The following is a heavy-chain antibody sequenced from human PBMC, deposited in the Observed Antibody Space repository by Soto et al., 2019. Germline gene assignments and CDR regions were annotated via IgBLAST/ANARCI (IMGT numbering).Heavy chain of an antibody. Sequence: GESLKISCKGSGYSFTSYWISWVRQMPGKGLEWMGRIDPSDSYTNYSPSFQGHVTISADKSIRTAYLQWSSLKASDTAMYYCARQLARTSRHIDYWGQGTLVTVSS. CDR3: ARQLARTSRHIDY. D-gene: IGHD6-6*01. J-gene: IGHJ4*02. V-gene: IGHV5-10-1*01. CDR1: GYSFTSYW. CDR2: IDPSDSYT.